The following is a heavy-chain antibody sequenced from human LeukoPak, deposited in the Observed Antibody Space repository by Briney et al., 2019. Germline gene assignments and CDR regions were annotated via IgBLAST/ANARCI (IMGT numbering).Heavy chain of an antibody. J-gene: IGHJ4*02. V-gene: IGHV3-48*01. CDR3: ARDLLTMVRGVPHYFDY. Sequence: GGSLRLSCAASGFTFSSYSMNWVRQAPGKGLEWVSYISSSSSTIYYADSVKGRFTISRDNAKNSLYLQMNSLRAEDTAVYYCARDLLTMVRGVPHYFDYWGQGTLVTVSS. CDR2: ISSSSSTI. D-gene: IGHD3-10*01. CDR1: GFTFSSYS.